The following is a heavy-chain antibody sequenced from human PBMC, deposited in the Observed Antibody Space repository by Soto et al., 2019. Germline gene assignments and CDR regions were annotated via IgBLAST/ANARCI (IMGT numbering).Heavy chain of an antibody. V-gene: IGHV3-23*01. Sequence: GGSLRLSCAASGFTFSSYAMSWVRQAPGKGLEWVSAISGSGGSTYYADSVKGRFTISRDNSKNTLYLQMNSLRAEDTAVYYCAKRSIEHIVVVTAIGTTLLDYWGQGTLVTVSS. D-gene: IGHD2-21*02. CDR3: AKRSIEHIVVVTAIGTTLLDY. CDR1: GFTFSSYA. CDR2: ISGSGGST. J-gene: IGHJ4*02.